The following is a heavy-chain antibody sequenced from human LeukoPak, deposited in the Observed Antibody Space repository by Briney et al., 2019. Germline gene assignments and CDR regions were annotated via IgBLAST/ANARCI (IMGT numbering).Heavy chain of an antibody. Sequence: ASVKVSCKASGYTFTGYYMHWVRQAPGQGLEWKGWINPNSGGTNYAQKFQGRVTMTRDTSISTAYMELSRLRSDDTAVYYCARDRIAVAGPDYWGQGTLVTVSS. CDR1: GYTFTGYY. CDR2: INPNSGGT. J-gene: IGHJ4*02. CDR3: ARDRIAVAGPDY. D-gene: IGHD6-19*01. V-gene: IGHV1-2*02.